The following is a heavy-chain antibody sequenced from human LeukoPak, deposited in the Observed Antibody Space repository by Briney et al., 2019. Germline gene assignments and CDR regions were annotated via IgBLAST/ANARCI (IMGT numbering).Heavy chain of an antibody. D-gene: IGHD2-21*02. CDR3: ARDSSYCGGDCYSFDY. V-gene: IGHV4-59*01. CDR1: GGSISSYY. Sequence: PSETLSLTCTVSGGSISSYYWSWIRQPPGKGLEWIGYIHYSGSTNYNPSLKSRVTISVDTSKNQFSLKLSSVTAADTAVYYCARDSSYCGGDCYSFDYWGQGTLVTVSS. CDR2: IHYSGST. J-gene: IGHJ4*02.